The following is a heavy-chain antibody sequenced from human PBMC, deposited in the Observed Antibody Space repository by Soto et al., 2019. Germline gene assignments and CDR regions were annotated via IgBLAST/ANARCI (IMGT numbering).Heavy chain of an antibody. CDR2: INPSGGST. J-gene: IGHJ4*02. V-gene: IGHV1-46*01. CDR1: GYTFTGYY. D-gene: IGHD5-18*01. CDR3: ARDPAREGDTAMPTGY. Sequence: ASVKVSCKASGYTFTGYYMHWVRQAPGQGLEWMGMINPSGGSTSYAQKFQGRVTMTRDTSTSTVYMELSSLRSEDTAVYYCARDPAREGDTAMPTGYWGQGTLVTVSS.